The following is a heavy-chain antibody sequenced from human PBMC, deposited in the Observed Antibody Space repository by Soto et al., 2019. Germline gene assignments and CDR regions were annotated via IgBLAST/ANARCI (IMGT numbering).Heavy chain of an antibody. D-gene: IGHD3-10*01. Sequence: ETLSLTGAVYGVSFSGYYWSCIRQPPVKGLEWIGEINHSGSTNYNPSLKSRVTISVDTSKNQFSLKLSSVTAADTAVYYCARPKRDSGGRKFAYRGQGALLTVSS. J-gene: IGHJ4*02. CDR2: INHSGST. CDR3: ARPKRDSGGRKFAY. V-gene: IGHV4-34*01. CDR1: GVSFSGYY.